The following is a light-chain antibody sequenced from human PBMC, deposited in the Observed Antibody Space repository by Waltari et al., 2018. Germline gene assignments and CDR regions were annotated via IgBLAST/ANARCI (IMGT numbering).Light chain of an antibody. V-gene: IGKV1-5*03. J-gene: IGKJ3*01. CDR1: QSFSSW. CDR3: QQFNTYPIP. CDR2: EAS. Sequence: DIQMTQSPSTLSASVGDRVTITCRASQSFSSWLAWYQQKPGKAPKLLIYEASTLESGLPSRFSGSGSGTEFTLTISSLQPDDSATYFCQQFNTYPIPFGRGTKVDIK.